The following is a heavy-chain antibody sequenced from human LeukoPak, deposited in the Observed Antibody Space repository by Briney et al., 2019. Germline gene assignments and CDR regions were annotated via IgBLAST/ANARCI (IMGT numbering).Heavy chain of an antibody. Sequence: GESLKISCKGSGYSFTSYWIGWVRQMPGKGLEWMGIIYPGDSDTRYSPSFQGQVTISADKSISTAYLQWSSLKASDTAMYYCARRYDYVWGSYRRTSYGMDVWGRGTTVTVSS. CDR3: ARRYDYVWGSYRRTSYGMDV. J-gene: IGHJ6*02. D-gene: IGHD3-16*02. CDR1: GYSFTSYW. V-gene: IGHV5-51*01. CDR2: IYPGDSDT.